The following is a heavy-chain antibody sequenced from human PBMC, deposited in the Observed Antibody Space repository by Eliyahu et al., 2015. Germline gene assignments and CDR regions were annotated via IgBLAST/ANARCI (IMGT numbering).Heavy chain of an antibody. V-gene: IGHV3-15*01. CDR1: GXTFSNAW. CDR3: TTELGYCTNGVCYANFDY. J-gene: IGHJ4*02. D-gene: IGHD2-8*01. CDR2: IKSKTDGGTT. Sequence: EVQLVESGGGLVKPGGSLRLSCAASGXTFSNAWMSWVRQAPGKGLDXVGRIKSKTDGGTTDYAAPVKGRFTISRDDSKNTLYLQMNSLKTEDTAVYYCTTELGYCTNGVCYANFDYWGQGTLVTVSS.